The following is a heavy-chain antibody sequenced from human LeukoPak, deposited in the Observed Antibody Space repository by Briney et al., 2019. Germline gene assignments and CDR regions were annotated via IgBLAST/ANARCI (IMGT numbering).Heavy chain of an antibody. V-gene: IGHV3-33*01. CDR1: GFTFSSYG. CDR3: ARKDTALVIAY. CDR2: MWYDGSNK. J-gene: IGHJ4*02. D-gene: IGHD5-18*01. Sequence: QTGGSLRLSCAASGFTFSSYGMHWVRQAPGKGLEWVAIMWYDGSNKYYIDSVKGRFTISRDNSKNTLYLQMNSLRVEDTAVYYCARKDTALVIAYWGQGTLVTVSS.